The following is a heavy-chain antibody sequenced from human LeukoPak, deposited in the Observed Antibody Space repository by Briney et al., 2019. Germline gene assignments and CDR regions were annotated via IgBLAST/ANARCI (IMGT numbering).Heavy chain of an antibody. CDR2: IHYSGST. Sequence: PSETLSLTCTVSGGSVSSGSYYWSWIRQPPGKGLEWTGYIHYSGSTNYNPSLKSRVTISVDTSKNQFSLKLSSVTAADTAVYYCARYDRPRYSDFHDAFDIWGQGTMVTVSS. D-gene: IGHD5-12*01. J-gene: IGHJ3*02. CDR3: ARYDRPRYSDFHDAFDI. V-gene: IGHV4-61*01. CDR1: GGSVSSGSYY.